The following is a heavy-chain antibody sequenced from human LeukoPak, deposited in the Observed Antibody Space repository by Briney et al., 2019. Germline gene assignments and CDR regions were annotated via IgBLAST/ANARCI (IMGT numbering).Heavy chain of an antibody. CDR3: ARRPDGTSHFDY. Sequence: SQTLSLTCTVSGGSISSGGYYWSWIRQHPGKGLEWIGYIYYSGSTNYNPSLKSRVTISVDTSKKQFSLKLSSVTAADTAVYYCARRPDGTSHFDYWGQGTLVTVSS. D-gene: IGHD6-6*01. CDR2: IYYSGST. J-gene: IGHJ4*02. CDR1: GGSISSGGYY. V-gene: IGHV4-31*03.